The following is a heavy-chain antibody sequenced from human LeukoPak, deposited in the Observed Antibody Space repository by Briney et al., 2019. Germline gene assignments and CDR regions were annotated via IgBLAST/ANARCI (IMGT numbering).Heavy chain of an antibody. D-gene: IGHD3-9*01. CDR2: ISYDGRNK. V-gene: IGHV3-30*04. CDR1: GFSISRYD. J-gene: IGHJ4*02. Sequence: YPGGSLRLSCVASGFSISRYDMHWVRQAPGKGLEWVAVISYDGRNKIYADSVKGRLTISRDNSKNTLYLQMNSLRAEDTAVYYCAKEGDYDILPGYPRGIDYWGQGTLVTVSS. CDR3: AKEGDYDILPGYPRGIDY.